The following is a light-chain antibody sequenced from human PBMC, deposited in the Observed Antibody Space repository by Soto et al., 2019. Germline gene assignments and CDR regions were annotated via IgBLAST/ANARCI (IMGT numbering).Light chain of an antibody. V-gene: IGKV3-15*01. CDR3: HQYNTWPLT. Sequence: EIVMTQSPATLSVSPGDRVTLSCRASQFVRSNSAWYQQKPGQAPWLLIYGASLRATGIPARFSGSGYGTEFTLTISSLQSEDFAVYYCHQYNTWPLTFGGGTKV. CDR1: QFVRSN. CDR2: GAS. J-gene: IGKJ4*01.